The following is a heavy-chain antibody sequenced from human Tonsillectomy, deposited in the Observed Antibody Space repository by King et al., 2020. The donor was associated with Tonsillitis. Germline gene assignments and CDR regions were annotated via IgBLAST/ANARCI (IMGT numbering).Heavy chain of an antibody. V-gene: IGHV5-51*01. CDR2: IYPDDSDT. D-gene: IGHD3-22*01. J-gene: IGHJ4*02. CDR3: ARLHYDSSGYYSSH. Sequence: VQLVESGAEVEKPGASLKISCKGSGYSFTSKWIGWVRQMPGKGLEWMGIIYPDDSDTRYSPSFQGQVTISADKSISTAYLQWSSLKASDTAMYYCARLHYDSSGYYSSHWGQGTLVTVSS. CDR1: GYSFTSKW.